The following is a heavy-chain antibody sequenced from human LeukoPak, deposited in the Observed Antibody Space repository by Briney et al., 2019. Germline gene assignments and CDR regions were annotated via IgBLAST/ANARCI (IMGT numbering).Heavy chain of an antibody. J-gene: IGHJ4*02. V-gene: IGHV1-2*02. Sequence: ASVKVSCKASGYAFTGYYMHWVRQAPGQGLEWMGWINPHTGGTNYAQKFQGRVTMTRDASISTAYMELSRLRSDDTAVYYCARPYCGGGSCHDYFDYWGQGTLVTVSS. CDR1: GYAFTGYY. D-gene: IGHD2-15*01. CDR2: INPHTGGT. CDR3: ARPYCGGGSCHDYFDY.